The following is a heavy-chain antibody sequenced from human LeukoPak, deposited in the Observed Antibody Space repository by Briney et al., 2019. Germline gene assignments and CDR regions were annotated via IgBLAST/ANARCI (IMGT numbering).Heavy chain of an antibody. CDR1: GFSFSSYA. CDR2: IGGSGGST. J-gene: IGHJ6*03. V-gene: IGHV3-23*01. CDR3: ARVQLDTMADYYYYYMDV. D-gene: IGHD1-1*01. Sequence: PGGSLRLSCAASGFSFSSYAMSWVRQAPGKGLEWVSVIGGSGGSTYYADSVKGRFTISRDNSKNTLYLQMNSLRAEDTAVYYCARVQLDTMADYYYYYMDVWGKGTTVTVSS.